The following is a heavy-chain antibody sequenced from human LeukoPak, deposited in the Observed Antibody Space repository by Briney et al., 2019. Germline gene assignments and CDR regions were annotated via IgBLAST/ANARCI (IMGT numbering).Heavy chain of an antibody. J-gene: IGHJ4*02. Sequence: GGSLRLSCAASGFSFSSHGMHWVRQAPGKGLEWVAIIWYDGSDKYYGDSVKGRFTISRDNTRNTLYLQMNSLRAEDTAVYLCARDHAALRYYFDYWGQGTLITVSS. V-gene: IGHV3-33*01. CDR2: IWYDGSDK. CDR3: ARDHAALRYYFDY. CDR1: GFSFSSHG. D-gene: IGHD1-14*01.